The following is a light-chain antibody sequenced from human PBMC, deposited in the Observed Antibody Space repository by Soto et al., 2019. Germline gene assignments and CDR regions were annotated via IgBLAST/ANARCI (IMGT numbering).Light chain of an antibody. Sequence: QSVLTQPRSVSGSPGQSVTISCTGTSSDVGLYNYVSWYQQHPGKAPKLIIYDVSKRPSGVPDRFSGSKSGNTASLTISGLQAEDEGEYFCCSYVGSYTPYVCGTGTKLTVL. CDR3: CSYVGSYTPYV. J-gene: IGLJ1*01. V-gene: IGLV2-11*01. CDR2: DVS. CDR1: SSDVGLYNY.